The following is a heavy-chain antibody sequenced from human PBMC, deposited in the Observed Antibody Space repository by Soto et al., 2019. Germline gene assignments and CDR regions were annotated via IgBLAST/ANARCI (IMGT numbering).Heavy chain of an antibody. CDR3: ARGSGGSSYYYYGMDV. J-gene: IGHJ6*02. Sequence: SVKVSCKASGGTFSSYAINWVRQAPGQGLEWMGGIIPIFGTANYAQKFQGRVTITADESTSTAYMELSSLRSEDTAVFYCARGSGGSSYYYYGMDVWGQGTTVTVSS. V-gene: IGHV1-69*13. CDR1: GGTFSSYA. D-gene: IGHD2-15*01. CDR2: IIPIFGTA.